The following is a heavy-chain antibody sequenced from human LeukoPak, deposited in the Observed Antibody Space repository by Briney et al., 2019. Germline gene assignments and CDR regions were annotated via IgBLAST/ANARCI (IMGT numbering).Heavy chain of an antibody. D-gene: IGHD2-2*01. J-gene: IGHJ6*03. CDR3: AGVPAVTYYYYYMDV. CDR2: IYYSGST. CDR1: GGSISSYY. V-gene: IGHV4-59*01. Sequence: PSETLSLTCTVSGGSISSYYWSWLRQPPGKGLEWIGYIYYSGSTNYNPSLKSRVTISVDTSKNQFSLKLSSVTAADTAVYYCAGVPAVTYYYYYMDVWGKGTTVTVSS.